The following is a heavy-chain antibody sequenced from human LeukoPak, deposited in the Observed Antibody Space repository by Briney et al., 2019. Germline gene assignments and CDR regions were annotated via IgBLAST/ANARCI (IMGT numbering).Heavy chain of an antibody. J-gene: IGHJ5*02. Sequence: GGSLRLSCAASGFTFSSYAMSWVRQAPGKGLEWVSAISGRGVSTYYADSVKGRFTISRDNSKNTLYLQMNSLRAEDTAFYYCANTTTETPGWFDPWGQGTLVTVSS. CDR2: ISGRGVST. V-gene: IGHV3-23*01. D-gene: IGHD4-11*01. CDR3: ANTTTETPGWFDP. CDR1: GFTFSSYA.